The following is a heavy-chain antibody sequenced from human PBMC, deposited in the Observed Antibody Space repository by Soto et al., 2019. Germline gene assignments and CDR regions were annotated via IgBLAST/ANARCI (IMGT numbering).Heavy chain of an antibody. CDR3: ATEKTSSGMDA. CDR2: MNPNSGNT. CDR1: GYTFTSYD. V-gene: IGHV1-8*01. J-gene: IGHJ6*02. Sequence: QVQLVQSGAEVKKPGASVKVSCKASGYTFTSYDINWVRQATGQGLEWMGWMNPNSGNTGYAQKFQGIVTMTRNTAISTAYIEPSSLRSEDTAVYYCATEKTSSGMDAWGQGTTVTVSS.